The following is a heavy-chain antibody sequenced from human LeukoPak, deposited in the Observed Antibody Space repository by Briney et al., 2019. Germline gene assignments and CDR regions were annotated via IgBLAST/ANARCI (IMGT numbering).Heavy chain of an antibody. CDR3: VRHDGRGGATMGALDS. J-gene: IGHJ4*02. CDR1: GFTFSSYW. V-gene: IGHV4-39*01. CDR2: IYYGRTT. Sequence: KTGGSLRLSCAASGFTFSSYWMTWVRQAPGKGLEWIGSIYYGRTTYYNPSLNSRVTISVVTSKNQFSLQLNSVTAADTAVYYCVRHDGRGGATMGALDSWGQGSLVTVSS. D-gene: IGHD5-12*01.